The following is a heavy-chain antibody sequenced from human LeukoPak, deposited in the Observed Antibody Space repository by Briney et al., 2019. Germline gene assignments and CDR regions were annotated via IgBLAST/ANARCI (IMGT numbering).Heavy chain of an antibody. CDR1: GGSISSGGYY. D-gene: IGHD3-10*01. CDR3: ARSSGHY. J-gene: IGHJ4*02. Sequence: SETLSLTCTVSGGSISSGGYYWSWVRQHLGKGLEWIGYIYYTGTTYYNPSLKSRVIISVDTSKNQFSLKLTSVTAADTAVYYCARSSGHYWGQGTLVTVSS. CDR2: IYYTGTT. V-gene: IGHV4-31*03.